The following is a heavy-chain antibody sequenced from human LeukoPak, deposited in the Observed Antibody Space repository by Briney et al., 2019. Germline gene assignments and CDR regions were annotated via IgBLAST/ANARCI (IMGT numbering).Heavy chain of an antibody. V-gene: IGHV4-4*07. CDR3: ARGYSSGWYDY. J-gene: IGHJ4*02. Sequence: PSETLSLTCTVSGGSISSYYWSWIRQPPGKGLEWIGRIYTSGSTDYNPSLKSRVTMSLDTSKNQFSLKLSSVTAADTAVYYCARGYSSGWYDYWGQGTLVTVSS. D-gene: IGHD6-19*01. CDR1: GGSISSYY. CDR2: IYTSGST.